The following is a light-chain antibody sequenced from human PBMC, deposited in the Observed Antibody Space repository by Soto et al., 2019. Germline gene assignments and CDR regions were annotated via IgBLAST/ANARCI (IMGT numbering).Light chain of an antibody. J-gene: IGLJ1*01. CDR1: SSNIGARYD. CDR3: QSYDSGLSAFV. CDR2: GNT. Sequence: QSVLTQPTSVSGAPGQWVTISCTGSSSNIGARYDVHWYQQLPETAPKLLIYGNTNRPSGVPDRFSGSKSGTSASLAISGLQTEDEADYFCQSYDSGLSAFVFGTGTKVTVL. V-gene: IGLV1-40*01.